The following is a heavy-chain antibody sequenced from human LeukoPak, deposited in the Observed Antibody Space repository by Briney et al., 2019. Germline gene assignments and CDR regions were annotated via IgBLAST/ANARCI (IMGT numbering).Heavy chain of an antibody. CDR2: ISGTGGAT. D-gene: IGHD2-21*01. CDR1: GFSFGNYA. Sequence: PGGSLRLSCVASGFSFGNYAMSWVRQAPGKGMQWVSQISGTGGATWYSGFARDRFTISRDNPKKTLYLQMPGLRVEDTAMYYCVKGPRDTYGTNWFVSWGQGTLLIVSS. J-gene: IGHJ5*01. V-gene: IGHV3-23*01. CDR3: VKGPRDTYGTNWFVS.